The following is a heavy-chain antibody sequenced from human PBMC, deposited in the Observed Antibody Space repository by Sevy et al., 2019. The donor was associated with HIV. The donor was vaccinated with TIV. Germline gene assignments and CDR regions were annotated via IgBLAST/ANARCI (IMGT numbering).Heavy chain of an antibody. J-gene: IGHJ6*02. V-gene: IGHV5-51*01. Sequence: GESLKISCKGSGYSFSSHWIGWVRQMPGRGLEWMGIIYPGDSDISYSPSFQGQVTLSAATSIDTAYLRWSSLKASDTAVYYCARFPTTVTTGNYCYYGMDVWGQVTTFTVSS. CDR1: GYSFSSHW. CDR3: ARFPTTVTTGNYCYYGMDV. CDR2: IYPGDSDI. D-gene: IGHD4-17*01.